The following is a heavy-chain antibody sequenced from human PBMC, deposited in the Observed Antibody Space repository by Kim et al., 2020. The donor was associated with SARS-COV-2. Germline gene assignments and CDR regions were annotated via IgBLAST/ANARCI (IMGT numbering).Heavy chain of an antibody. D-gene: IGHD6-13*01. CDR3: ARSSERYSSSSPMGY. J-gene: IGHJ4*02. Sequence: ASVKGRFTISRDNSKNTLYLQMNSLRAEDTAVYYCARSSERYSSSSPMGYWGQGTLVTVSS. V-gene: IGHV3-30*01.